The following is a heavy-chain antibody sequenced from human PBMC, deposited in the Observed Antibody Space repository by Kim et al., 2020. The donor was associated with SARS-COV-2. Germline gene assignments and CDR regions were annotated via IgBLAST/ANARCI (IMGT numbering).Heavy chain of an antibody. CDR1: GFTVSSSY. CDR2: FYSGGST. CDR3: ARSREQLYFDS. D-gene: IGHD1-26*01. Sequence: GGSLRLSCAASGFTVSSSYMSWVRQSPGKGLERVAVFYSGGSTYYADSVRGRFSISRDTSENTVSLQINSLKAEDTAIYYCARSREQLYFDSWGQGTLVTVSS. V-gene: IGHV3-53*01. J-gene: IGHJ4*02.